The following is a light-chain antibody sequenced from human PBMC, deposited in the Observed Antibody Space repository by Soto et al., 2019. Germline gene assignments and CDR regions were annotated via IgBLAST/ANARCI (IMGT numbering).Light chain of an antibody. CDR3: QQRSSWPGT. Sequence: RSWLPGKRLTLSCRASQSVSSSYLTRYQQKAGQAPRLLIYGASNRATGIPHRFSGSGSGTDFTLTISSLEPEDFAVYYCQQRSSWPGTFGQGTKVDIK. CDR2: GAS. CDR1: QSVSSSY. V-gene: IGKV3D-20*02. J-gene: IGKJ1*01.